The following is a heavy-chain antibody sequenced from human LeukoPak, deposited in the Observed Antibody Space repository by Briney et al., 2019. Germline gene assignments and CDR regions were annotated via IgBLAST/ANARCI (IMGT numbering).Heavy chain of an antibody. D-gene: IGHD4-17*01. CDR1: GYTFTSYD. V-gene: IGHV1-18*01. Sequence: ASVKVSCTASGYTFTSYDINWVRQATGQGLEWMGWISAYNGNTNYAQKLQGRVTMTTDTSTSTAYMELRSLRSDDTAVYYCARPAEHDYGNNNYYYGMDVWGQGTTVTVSS. CDR2: ISAYNGNT. CDR3: ARPAEHDYGNNNYYYGMDV. J-gene: IGHJ6*02.